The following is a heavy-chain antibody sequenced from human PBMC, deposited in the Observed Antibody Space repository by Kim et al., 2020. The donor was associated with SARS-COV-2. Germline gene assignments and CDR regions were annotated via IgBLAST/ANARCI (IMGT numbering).Heavy chain of an antibody. CDR3: AKGPMSLYFSAY. CDR2: ISWNGGST. J-gene: IGHJ4*02. D-gene: IGHD3-22*01. Sequence: GGSLRLSCAASGFTFDDYTMHWVRQAPGKGLEWVSLISWNGGSTYSADAVKGRFTISIDKSKNSLYLQMNSLRTENTALYYCAKGPMSLYFSAYWGQGTLFTV. V-gene: IGHV3-43*01. CDR1: GFTFDDYT.